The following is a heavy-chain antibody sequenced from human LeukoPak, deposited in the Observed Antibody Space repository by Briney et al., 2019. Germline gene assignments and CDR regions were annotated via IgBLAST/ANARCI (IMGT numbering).Heavy chain of an antibody. Sequence: PSETLSLTCTVSGGSISSYYWSWIRQPPGKGLEWIGYIYYSGSTNYNPSLKSRVTISVDTSKNQFSLKLSSVTAADTAVYYCAREFRHDILTGYYLFDYWGQGTLVTVSS. D-gene: IGHD3-9*01. J-gene: IGHJ4*02. CDR2: IYYSGST. CDR3: AREFRHDILTGYYLFDY. V-gene: IGHV4-59*01. CDR1: GGSISSYY.